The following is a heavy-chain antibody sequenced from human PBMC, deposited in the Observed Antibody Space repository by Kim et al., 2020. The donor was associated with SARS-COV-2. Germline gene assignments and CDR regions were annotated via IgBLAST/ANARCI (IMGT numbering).Heavy chain of an antibody. J-gene: IGHJ6*02. CDR1: GGTFSSYA. CDR2: IIPIFGTA. CDR3: ASKIRYFDWLLPHTQGYGMDV. D-gene: IGHD3-9*01. V-gene: IGHV1-69*13. Sequence: SVKVSCKASGGTFSSYAISWVRQAPGQGLEWMGGIIPIFGTANYAQKFQGRVTITADESTSTAYMELSSLRSEDTAVYYCASKIRYFDWLLPHTQGYGMDVWGQGTTVTVSS.